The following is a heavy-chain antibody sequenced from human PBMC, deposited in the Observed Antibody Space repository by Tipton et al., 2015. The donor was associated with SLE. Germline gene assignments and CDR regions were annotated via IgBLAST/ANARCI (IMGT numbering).Heavy chain of an antibody. J-gene: IGHJ4*02. V-gene: IGHV4-61*02. CDR1: GGSISSGSYY. CDR2: IYTSGST. Sequence: LRLSCTVSGGSISSGSYYWSWIRQPAGKGLEWIGRIYTSGSTNYNPSLKSRVTISVDTSKNQFSLKLGSVTAADTAVYYCARDLTGLGFDYWGQGTLVTVSS. D-gene: IGHD1-20*01. CDR3: ARDLTGLGFDY.